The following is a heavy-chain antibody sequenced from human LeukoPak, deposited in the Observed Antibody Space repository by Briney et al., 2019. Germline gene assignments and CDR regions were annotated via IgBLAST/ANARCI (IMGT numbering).Heavy chain of an antibody. CDR2: IYSGGST. CDR3: ARESLDDYGDTGDY. V-gene: IGHV3-66*01. D-gene: IGHD4-17*01. J-gene: IGHJ4*02. Sequence: GGSLRLSCAASGFTVGSNYMSWVRQAPGKGLEWVSVIYSGGSTYYADSVKGRFTISRDNSKNTLYLQMNSLRAEDTAVYYCARESLDDYGDTGDYWGQGTLVTVSS. CDR1: GFTVGSNY.